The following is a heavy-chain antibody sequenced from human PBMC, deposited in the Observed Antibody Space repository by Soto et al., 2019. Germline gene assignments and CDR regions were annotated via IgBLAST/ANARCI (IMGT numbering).Heavy chain of an antibody. CDR3: ARGPVGDGYVFDY. Sequence: QVQLVQSGAEVKKPGASVKVSGKASGYTFTSYAMHWVRQAPGQRLEWMGWINAGNGNTKYSQKFQGRVTITRDTSASTAYMEMSSLRSEDTAVYYCARGPVGDGYVFDYWGQGTLVTVSS. D-gene: IGHD3-16*01. CDR2: INAGNGNT. CDR1: GYTFTSYA. J-gene: IGHJ4*02. V-gene: IGHV1-3*01.